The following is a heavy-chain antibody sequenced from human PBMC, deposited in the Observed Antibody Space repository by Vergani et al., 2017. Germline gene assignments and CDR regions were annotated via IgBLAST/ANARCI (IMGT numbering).Heavy chain of an antibody. Sequence: EVQLVESGGGLVQPGGSLRLSCAASGFTFSSYAMSWVRQAPGKGLEWVSAISGSGGSTYYADSVKGRFTISRDNSKNTLYLQMSSLRAEDTAVYYCATAPIFGFPSIYYFDYWGQGTLVTVSS. CDR3: ATAPIFGFPSIYYFDY. J-gene: IGHJ4*02. D-gene: IGHD3-3*01. V-gene: IGHV3-23*04. CDR2: ISGSGGST. CDR1: GFTFSSYA.